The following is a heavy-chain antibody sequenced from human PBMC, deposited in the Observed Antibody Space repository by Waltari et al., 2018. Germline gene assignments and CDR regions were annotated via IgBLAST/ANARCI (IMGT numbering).Heavy chain of an antibody. CDR2: IKEDGSET. D-gene: IGHD2-21*01. CDR1: GFTFSKYW. V-gene: IGHV3-7*03. J-gene: IGHJ4*02. Sequence: EVQLVESGGGLVQPGGSLRLACTISGFTFSKYWMGWVRQAPGKGLEWLASIKEDGSETNYVESVKGRFTISRDNAKNSLYLQMSSLRAEDTAVYYCSDPPSDFWGQGAVVTVSS. CDR3: SDPPSDF.